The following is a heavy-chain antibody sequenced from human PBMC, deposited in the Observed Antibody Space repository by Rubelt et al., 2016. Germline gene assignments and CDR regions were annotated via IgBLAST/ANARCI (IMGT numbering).Heavy chain of an antibody. CDR1: GFTFNNYG. J-gene: IGHJ4*02. V-gene: IGHV3-33*01. Sequence: QVQLVESGGGVVQPGRSLRLSCAASGFTFNNYGMHWVRQAPGKWLEWVAVVWSDGGKKHYGDSGKGRFTISRDNSKNTLYLQVDSLRADDTAVYYCARDRTSISPGGIDYWGQGTLVTVSS. D-gene: IGHD2-2*01. CDR2: VWSDGGKK. CDR3: ARDRTSISPGGIDY.